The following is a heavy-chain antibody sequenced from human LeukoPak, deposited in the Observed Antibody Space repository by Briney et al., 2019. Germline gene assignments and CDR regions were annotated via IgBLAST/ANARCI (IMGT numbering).Heavy chain of an antibody. CDR3: AKDVGYYGSGSWSLPHQLNYYYGMDV. Sequence: HPGRSLRLSCAASGFTFDDYAMPWVRRAPGKGLEWVSGISWNSGSIGYADSVKGRFTISRDNAKNSLYLQMNSLRAEDTALYYCAKDVGYYGSGSWSLPHQLNYYYGMDVWGQGTTVTVSS. J-gene: IGHJ6*02. CDR1: GFTFDDYA. V-gene: IGHV3-9*01. D-gene: IGHD3-10*01. CDR2: ISWNSGSI.